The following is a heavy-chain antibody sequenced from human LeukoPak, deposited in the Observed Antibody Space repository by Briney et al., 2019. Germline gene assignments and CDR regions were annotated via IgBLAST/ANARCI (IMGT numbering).Heavy chain of an antibody. J-gene: IGHJ4*02. CDR3: ARVASSGWYWGY. D-gene: IGHD6-19*01. Sequence: GRSLRLSCAASGFTFSSYEMNWVRQAPGKGLEWVSYISSSGSTIYYADSVKGRLTISRDNAKNSLYLQMNSLRAEDTAVYYCARVASSGWYWGYWGQGTLVTVSS. CDR1: GFTFSSYE. V-gene: IGHV3-48*03. CDR2: ISSSGSTI.